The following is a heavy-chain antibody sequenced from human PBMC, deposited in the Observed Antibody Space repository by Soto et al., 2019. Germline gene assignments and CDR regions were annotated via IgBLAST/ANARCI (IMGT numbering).Heavy chain of an antibody. CDR1: GFTFSSYA. Sequence: PGGSLRLSCAASGFTFSSYAMHWVRQAPGKGLQWVALISYEGSNTYYADSVRGRFTISRDNSKNTLYLQMNTLRPEDTGLYYCARVTPGNNLYYFSGLDFWGQGTSVTVSS. D-gene: IGHD1-1*01. CDR2: ISYEGSNT. J-gene: IGHJ6*02. CDR3: ARVTPGNNLYYFSGLDF. V-gene: IGHV3-30-3*01.